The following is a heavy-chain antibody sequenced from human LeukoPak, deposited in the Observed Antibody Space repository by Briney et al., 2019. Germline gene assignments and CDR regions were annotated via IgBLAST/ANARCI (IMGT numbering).Heavy chain of an antibody. J-gene: IGHJ5*02. CDR1: GASIRNTSFY. Sequence: SETLSLTCAVSGASIRNTSFYWGWIRQPPGKGLQWIASIYSSGTTYYNPSIKSRITLFVDTSKNQVSLKLRSVTAADTAVYYCAKGVLGLIVPAAIPRSWFDPWGQGTLVTVSS. CDR2: IYSSGTT. D-gene: IGHD2-2*02. V-gene: IGHV4-39*01. CDR3: AKGVLGLIVPAAIPRSWFDP.